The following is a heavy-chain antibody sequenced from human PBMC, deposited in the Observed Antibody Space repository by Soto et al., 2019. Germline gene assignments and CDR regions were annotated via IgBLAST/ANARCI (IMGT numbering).Heavy chain of an antibody. CDR1: GFTVSSNY. CDR3: AREGREYSYGYYDY. Sequence: EVQLVESGGGLIQPGGSLRLSCAASGFTVSSNYMRWVRQAPGNGLEWVSVIYSGRSTYYADSVKGRFTISRDNSKNTLYLQMNRKRADDTAVYYCAREGREYSYGYYDYWGQGALDTVSS. J-gene: IGHJ4*02. D-gene: IGHD5-18*01. CDR2: IYSGRST. V-gene: IGHV3-53*01.